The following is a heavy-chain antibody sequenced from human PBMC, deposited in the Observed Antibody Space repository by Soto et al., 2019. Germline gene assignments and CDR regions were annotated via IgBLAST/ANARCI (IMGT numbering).Heavy chain of an antibody. D-gene: IGHD3-22*01. J-gene: IGHJ4*02. V-gene: IGHV3-48*02. CDR3: ARDRPPMIVVDTTTEGFDY. CDR1: GFTFSSYS. Sequence: EVQLVESGGGLVQPGGSLRLSCAASGFTFSSYSINWVRQAPGKGLEWASYISSSSTIYYADSVKGRFTISRDNPKNSLELQMHSLRDEDTAVYYCARDRPPMIVVDTTTEGFDYWGQGTLVTVSS. CDR2: ISSSSTI.